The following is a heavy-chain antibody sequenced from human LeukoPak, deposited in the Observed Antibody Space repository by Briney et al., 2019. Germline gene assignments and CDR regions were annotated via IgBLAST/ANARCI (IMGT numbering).Heavy chain of an antibody. CDR2: IYYSGST. Sequence: SETLSLTCTVSGGSISSYYWSWIRQPPGKGLEWIGYIYYSGSTNYNPSLKSRVTISVATTKNQSSLKLSSVPAADTAVYYCARLTYYYGSGSFDAFDIWGQGTMVTVSS. J-gene: IGHJ3*02. D-gene: IGHD3-10*01. V-gene: IGHV4-59*01. CDR1: GGSISSYY. CDR3: ARLTYYYGSGSFDAFDI.